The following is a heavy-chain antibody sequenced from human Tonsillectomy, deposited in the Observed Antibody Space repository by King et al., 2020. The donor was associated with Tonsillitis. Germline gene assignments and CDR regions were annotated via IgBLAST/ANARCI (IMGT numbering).Heavy chain of an antibody. Sequence: VQLQKSGPGLLKPSQTQSLTCTVSRGSSRGGDYYWSWIRQHPGKGLACIGYIHYSGNTYYTPSLKSRLTISVDTSKNQFSLRLNSVTAADTAVYYCGKYEGGVFDSWGQGTLVTVSS. CDR1: RGSSRGGDYY. V-gene: IGHV4-31*03. CDR2: IHYSGNT. D-gene: IGHD2-15*01. CDR3: GKYEGGVFDS. J-gene: IGHJ5*01.